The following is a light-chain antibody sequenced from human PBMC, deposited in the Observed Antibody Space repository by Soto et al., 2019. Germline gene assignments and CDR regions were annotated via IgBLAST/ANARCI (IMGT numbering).Light chain of an antibody. J-gene: IGKJ1*01. CDR1: QSVDNN. Sequence: EIVMTQSPATLSVSPGERATLSCRASQSVDNNLAWYQQQPGQAPRLLVYAASTRATGLPAKYSGSGSGTEFTLTISSLQSEDFAAYYCQQYNDWPQTFGQGTKVEIK. CDR2: AAS. CDR3: QQYNDWPQT. V-gene: IGKV3-15*01.